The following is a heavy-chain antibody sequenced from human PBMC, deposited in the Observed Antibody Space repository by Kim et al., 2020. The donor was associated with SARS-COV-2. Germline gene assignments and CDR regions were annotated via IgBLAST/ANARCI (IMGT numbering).Heavy chain of an antibody. D-gene: IGHD3-16*02. J-gene: IGHJ6*02. CDR2: IYYSGST. Sequence: SETLSLTCTVSGGSISSSSYYWGWIRQPPGKGLEWIGSIYYSGSTYYNPSLKSRVPISVDTSKNQLSLKLSSVTAADTAVYYCAREVGGLSRLYYGMDVCGQGTTVTVSS. CDR1: GGSISSSSYY. V-gene: IGHV4-39*02. CDR3: AREVGGLSRLYYGMDV.